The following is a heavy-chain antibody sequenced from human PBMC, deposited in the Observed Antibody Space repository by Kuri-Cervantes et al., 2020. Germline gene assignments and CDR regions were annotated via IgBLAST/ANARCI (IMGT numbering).Heavy chain of an antibody. CDR3: AKSSGGSSYSGTDY. J-gene: IGHJ4*02. CDR2: ISGSGGST. Sequence: GESLKISCAASGFTFSSYAMSWVRQAPGKGLEWVSAISGSGGSTYYADSVKGRLTISRDNSKSTLYLQVNSLRVEDTAVYYCAKSSGGSSYSGTDYWGQGTLVTVSS. D-gene: IGHD2-15*01. CDR1: GFTFSSYA. V-gene: IGHV3-23*01.